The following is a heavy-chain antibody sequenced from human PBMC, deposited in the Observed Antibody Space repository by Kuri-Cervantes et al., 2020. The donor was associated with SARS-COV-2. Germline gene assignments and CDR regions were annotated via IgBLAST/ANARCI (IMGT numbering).Heavy chain of an antibody. V-gene: IGHV1-2*04. J-gene: IGHJ5*02. CDR2: INPNSGGT. CDR3: ARGARITIFGVVIRGRENPCFDP. CDR1: GYTFADYY. Sequence: ASVKVSCKASGYTFADYYMHWMRQAPGQGLEWMGWINPNSGGTNYAQKFQGWVTMTRDTSISTAYMEVSRLTSDDTAVYYCARGARITIFGVVIRGRENPCFDPWGQGTLVTVSS. D-gene: IGHD3-3*01.